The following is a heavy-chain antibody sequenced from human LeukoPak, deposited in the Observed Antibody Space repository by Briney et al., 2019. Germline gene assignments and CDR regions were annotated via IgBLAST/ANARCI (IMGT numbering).Heavy chain of an antibody. D-gene: IGHD5-12*01. V-gene: IGHV3-23*01. CDR3: AKGLAGMVATVTLAD. CDR2: ISGSGGST. J-gene: IGHJ4*02. Sequence: GGSLRLSCAASGFTFSSYAMSWVRQTPGKGLEWVSAISGSGGSTYYADSVKGRFTISRDNSKNTLYLQMNSLRAEDTAVYYCAKGLAGMVATVTLADWGQGTLVTVSS. CDR1: GFTFSSYA.